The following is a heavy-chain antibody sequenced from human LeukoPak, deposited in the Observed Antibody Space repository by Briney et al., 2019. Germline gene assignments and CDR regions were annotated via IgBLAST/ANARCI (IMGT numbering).Heavy chain of an antibody. D-gene: IGHD6-13*01. CDR2: IRYDGSNK. J-gene: IGHJ4*02. CDR3: AKDFALYSSSPVED. V-gene: IGHV3-30*02. CDR1: GFTFSSYG. Sequence: GGSLRLSCAASGFTFSSYGMHWVRQAPGTGLEWVAFIRYDGSNKYYADSVKGRFTISRDNSKNTQYLQMNSLRAEDTAVYYCAKDFALYSSSPVEDWGQGTLVTVSS.